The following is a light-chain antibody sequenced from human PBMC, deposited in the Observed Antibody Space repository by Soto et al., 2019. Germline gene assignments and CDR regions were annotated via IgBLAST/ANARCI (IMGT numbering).Light chain of an antibody. CDR2: EVS. CDR1: SSDVGGCKF. CDR3: SSCAGSNNPYV. Sequence: QSALTQPPSASGSPGQSVTIYCTGTSSDVGGCKFVSWYQQYPGKAHKLIIYEVSKRPSGVPDRFSGFKSGNTASLTVSGLQAEDEADYYCSSCAGSNNPYVFGTGTQLTVL. J-gene: IGLJ1*01. V-gene: IGLV2-8*01.